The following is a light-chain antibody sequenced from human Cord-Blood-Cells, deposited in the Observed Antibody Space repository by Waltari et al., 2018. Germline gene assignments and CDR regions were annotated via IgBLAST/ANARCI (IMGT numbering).Light chain of an antibody. J-gene: IGKJ4*01. CDR1: LGISTT. Sequence: DIQMTQSPSSLSASVGDRVTITCRASLGISTTLAWSQQKPGKVPQLLIYAASPLQSGVPSRFSGCGSGTDFTLTISSLQPEDVATYYCQKYYSAPLTFGGGTKVEIK. CDR3: QKYYSAPLT. V-gene: IGKV1-27*01. CDR2: AAS.